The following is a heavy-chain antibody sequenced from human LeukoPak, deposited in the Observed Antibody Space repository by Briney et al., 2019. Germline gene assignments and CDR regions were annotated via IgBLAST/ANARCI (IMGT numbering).Heavy chain of an antibody. CDR3: ARSTGWSSDLFDY. V-gene: IGHV4-4*07. J-gene: IGHJ4*02. CDR2: VYTSGTT. Sequence: PSETLSFTCTVSGGSISGYYWNWIRQPAGKGLEWIGRVYTSGTTNYSPSLKSRITMSMDTSKNQFSLRLISVTAADTAVYYCARSTGWSSDLFDYWGQGTLVTVSS. D-gene: IGHD6-19*01. CDR1: GGSISGYY.